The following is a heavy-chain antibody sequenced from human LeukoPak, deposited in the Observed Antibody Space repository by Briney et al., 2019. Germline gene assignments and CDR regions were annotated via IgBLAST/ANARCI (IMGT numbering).Heavy chain of an antibody. Sequence: ASVKVSCKASGYTFTDYFIHWIRQAPGQGLEWMGWTNPNSGATSYAQKFQGRVTMTRDTSINTGNMELTGLRFDDTAVYYCARELSAVGRWGAFDMWGQGTMVTVSS. J-gene: IGHJ3*02. V-gene: IGHV1-2*02. D-gene: IGHD6-13*01. CDR3: ARELSAVGRWGAFDM. CDR1: GYTFTDYF. CDR2: TNPNSGAT.